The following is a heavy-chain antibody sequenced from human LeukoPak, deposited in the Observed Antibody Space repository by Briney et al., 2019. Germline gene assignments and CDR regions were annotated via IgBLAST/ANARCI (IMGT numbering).Heavy chain of an antibody. Sequence: ASVKVSCKASGGTFSSYAISWVRQAPGQGLEWMGGIIPIFGTANYAQKFQGRVTITADESTSTAYMELSSLRSEDTAVYYCARDEEGAFDIWGQGTMVTVSS. J-gene: IGHJ3*02. CDR3: ARDEEGAFDI. CDR1: GGTFSSYA. V-gene: IGHV1-69*13. CDR2: IIPIFGTA.